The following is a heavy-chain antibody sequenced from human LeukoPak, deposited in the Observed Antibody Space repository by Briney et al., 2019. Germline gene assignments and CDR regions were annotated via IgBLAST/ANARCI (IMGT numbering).Heavy chain of an antibody. CDR1: GGSISSYY. J-gene: IGHJ4*02. Sequence: SETLSLTCTVSGGSISSYYWSWIRQPPGKGLEWIGYIYYSGSTNYNPSLKSRVTISVDTSKNLFSLKLSSVTAADTAVYYCARSQYMITFGGVIVRDPRFDYWGQGTLVTVSS. CDR2: IYYSGST. D-gene: IGHD3-16*02. V-gene: IGHV4-59*01. CDR3: ARSQYMITFGGVIVRDPRFDY.